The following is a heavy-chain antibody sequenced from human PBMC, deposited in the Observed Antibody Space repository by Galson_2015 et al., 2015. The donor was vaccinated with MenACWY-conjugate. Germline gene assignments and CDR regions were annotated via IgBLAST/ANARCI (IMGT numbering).Heavy chain of an antibody. CDR2: INSDGRST. Sequence: SLRLSCAASGFTFSTYWMHWVRQAPGKGLVWVSRINSDGRSTSYADSVKSRFTISRDNAKNTLYLQMNSLRAEDTAVYYCARLGGKYRTASPFDYWGQGTLVCVSS. CDR1: GFTFSTYW. V-gene: IGHV3-74*01. D-gene: IGHD1-26*01. J-gene: IGHJ4*02. CDR3: ARLGGKYRTASPFDY.